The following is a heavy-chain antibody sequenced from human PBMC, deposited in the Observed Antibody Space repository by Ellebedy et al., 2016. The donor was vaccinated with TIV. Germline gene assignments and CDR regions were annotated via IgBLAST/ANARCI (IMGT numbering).Heavy chain of an antibody. V-gene: IGHV4-59*01. CDR2: ISYSGST. D-gene: IGHD6-13*01. CDR1: GGSFSGYY. Sequence: MPSETLSLTCAVYGGSFSGYYWSWIRQPPGKGLEWICYISYSGSTNYNPSLKSRVTISVDTSKNQFSLRLRSVTAADTAVYYCARVVWQQPVSYAFDIWGQGTMVTVSS. J-gene: IGHJ3*02. CDR3: ARVVWQQPVSYAFDI.